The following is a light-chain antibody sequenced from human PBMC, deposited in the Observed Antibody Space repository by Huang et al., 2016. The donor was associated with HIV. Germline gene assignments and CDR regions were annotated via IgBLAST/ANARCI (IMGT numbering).Light chain of an antibody. CDR3: QQFYTTPLT. J-gene: IGKJ2*01. Sequence: DIVMTQSPESLAVSLGERATINCKSSQSVLYSSTNKNYLTWYQQKPGQPPKLLIYWSSTRDSVVPDRFSGSGSVTDFTLTISSLQAEDVAVYYCQQFYTTPLTFGQGTKLEIK. CDR1: QSVLYSSTNKNY. V-gene: IGKV4-1*01. CDR2: WSS.